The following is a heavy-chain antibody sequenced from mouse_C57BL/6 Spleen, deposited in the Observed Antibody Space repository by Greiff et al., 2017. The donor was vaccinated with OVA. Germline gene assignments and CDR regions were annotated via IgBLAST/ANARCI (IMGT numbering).Heavy chain of an antibody. CDR3: ARGDGSSSYAMDY. Sequence: VQLQQPGAELVMPGASVKLSCKASGYTFTSYWMHWVKQRPGQGLEWIGEIDPSDSYTNYNQKFKGKSTLTVAKSSSTAYMQLSSLTSEDSAVYYCARGDGSSSYAMDYWGKGTSVTVSS. CDR2: IDPSDSYT. D-gene: IGHD1-1*01. V-gene: IGHV1-69*01. J-gene: IGHJ4*01. CDR1: GYTFTSYW.